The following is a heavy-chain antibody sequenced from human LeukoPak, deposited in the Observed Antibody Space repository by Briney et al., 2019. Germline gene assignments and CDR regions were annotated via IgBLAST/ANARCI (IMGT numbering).Heavy chain of an antibody. CDR1: GFTFSSYE. J-gene: IGHJ4*02. CDR3: ARASPTYYYDSSGYYPIDY. D-gene: IGHD3-22*01. V-gene: IGHV3-48*03. Sequence: PGGSLRLSCAASGFTFSSYEMNWVRQAPGKGLEWVSYISSSGSTIYYADSVKGRFTISRDNAKNSLYLQMNSLRAEDTAVYYCARASPTYYYDSSGYYPIDYWGQGTLVTVSS. CDR2: ISSSGSTI.